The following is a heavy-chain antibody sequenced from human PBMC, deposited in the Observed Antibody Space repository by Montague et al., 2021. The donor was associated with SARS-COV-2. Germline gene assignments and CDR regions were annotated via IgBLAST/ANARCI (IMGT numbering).Heavy chain of an antibody. D-gene: IGHD6-19*01. CDR3: ATQEDPSGWIPGPFDF. CDR2: IYYRGST. J-gene: IGHJ4*02. Sequence: SETLSLTCSVSGGSINNYQWAWIRQPPGKGLEWIGSIYYRGSTYYNPSLKSRVFISVDTSKNQLSLTLTSVTAADTAVYYCATQEDPSGWIPGPFDFWGQGTLLSVSS. V-gene: IGHV4-39*01. CDR1: GGSINNYQ.